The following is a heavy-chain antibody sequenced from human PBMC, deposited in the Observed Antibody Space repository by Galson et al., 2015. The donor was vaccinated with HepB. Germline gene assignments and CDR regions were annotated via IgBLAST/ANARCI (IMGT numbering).Heavy chain of an antibody. V-gene: IGHV3-23*01. CDR3: AKGVSSGWYGAYYYGMDV. CDR1: GFTFSSYA. D-gene: IGHD6-19*01. Sequence: SLRLSCAASGFTFSSYAMSWVRQAPGKGLEWVSAISGSGGSTYYADSVKGRFTISRDNSKNTLYLQMNSLRAEDTAVYYCAKGVSSGWYGAYYYGMDVWGQGTTVTVSS. J-gene: IGHJ6*02. CDR2: ISGSGGST.